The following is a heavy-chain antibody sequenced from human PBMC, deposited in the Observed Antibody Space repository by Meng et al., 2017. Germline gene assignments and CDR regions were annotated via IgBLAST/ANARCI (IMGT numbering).Heavy chain of an antibody. CDR2: ISAYNGNT. CDR1: GYTFTSYG. Sequence: ASVKVSCKASGYTFTSYGISWVRQAPGQGLEWMGWISAYNGNTNYAQKLQGRVTMTTDTSTSTAYMELRSLRSDDTAVYYCARDVNDYVWGSYHHWGQGTLVTVSS. D-gene: IGHD3-16*02. CDR3: ARDVNDYVWGSYHH. J-gene: IGHJ5*02. V-gene: IGHV1-18*01.